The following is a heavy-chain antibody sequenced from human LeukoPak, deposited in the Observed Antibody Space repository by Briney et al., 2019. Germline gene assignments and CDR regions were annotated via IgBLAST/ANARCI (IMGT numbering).Heavy chain of an antibody. CDR2: ISSSGSTI. V-gene: IGHV3-11*01. CDR1: GFTFSDYY. Sequence: PGGSLRLSCAASGFTFSDYYMSWIRRAPGKGLEWVSYISSSGSTIYYADSVKGRFTISRDNAKNSLYLQMNSLRAEDTAVYYCARDREQLDVYYYYGMDVWGQGTTVTVSS. CDR3: ARDREQLDVYYYYGMDV. D-gene: IGHD6-13*01. J-gene: IGHJ6*02.